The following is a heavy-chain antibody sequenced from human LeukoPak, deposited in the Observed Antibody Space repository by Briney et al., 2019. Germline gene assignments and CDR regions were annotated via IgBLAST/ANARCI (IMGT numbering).Heavy chain of an antibody. CDR2: IYYSGST. Sequence: WVRQAPGRGLEWIGSIYYSGSTYYNPSLKSRVTISVDRSKNQFSLKLSSVTAADTAVYYCAREGPYSNYVIDYWGQGTLVTVSS. CDR3: AREGPYSNYVIDY. J-gene: IGHJ4*02. D-gene: IGHD4-11*01. V-gene: IGHV4-39*07.